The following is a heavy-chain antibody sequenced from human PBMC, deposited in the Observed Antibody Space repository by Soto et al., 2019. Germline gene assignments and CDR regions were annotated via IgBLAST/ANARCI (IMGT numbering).Heavy chain of an antibody. CDR2: ISSSGIT. Sequence: SETLSLTCIVSGESSSSSYYWGWIRQPPGKGLEWIGSISSSGITYYNSSLKSRVTISVDTSKNQSSLRLSSVAAADTAVYYCARSQQQLVQMDYWGKGTLVTVSS. CDR3: ARSQQQLVQMDY. J-gene: IGHJ4*02. CDR1: GESSSSSYY. D-gene: IGHD6-13*01. V-gene: IGHV4-39*01.